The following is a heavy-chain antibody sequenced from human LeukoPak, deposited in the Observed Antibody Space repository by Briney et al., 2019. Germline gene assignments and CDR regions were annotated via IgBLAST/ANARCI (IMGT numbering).Heavy chain of an antibody. V-gene: IGHV4-34*01. CDR3: ARGAAAGTYSFDY. CDR1: GGSFSGYY. D-gene: IGHD6-13*01. CDR2: INHSGST. Sequence: SETLSLTCPVYGGSFSGYYWSWIRHPPGKGLEWIGEINHSGSTNYNPSLKSRVTISVDTSKNQFSLKLSSVTAADRDVYYCARGAAAGTYSFDYWGQGTLVTVSS. J-gene: IGHJ4*02.